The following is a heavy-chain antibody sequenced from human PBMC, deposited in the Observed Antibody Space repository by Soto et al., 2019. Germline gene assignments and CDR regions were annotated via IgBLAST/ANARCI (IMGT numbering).Heavy chain of an antibody. Sequence: ASVKVSCKASGYTFPSYDINWVRQATGQGLEWMGWMNPNSGNTGYAQKFQGRVTMTRNTSISTAYMELSSLRSEDTAVYYCARSRIAARRGGYYYYGMDVWGQGTTVTVSS. D-gene: IGHD6-6*01. V-gene: IGHV1-8*01. CDR2: MNPNSGNT. CDR3: ARSRIAARRGGYYYYGMDV. J-gene: IGHJ6*02. CDR1: GYTFPSYD.